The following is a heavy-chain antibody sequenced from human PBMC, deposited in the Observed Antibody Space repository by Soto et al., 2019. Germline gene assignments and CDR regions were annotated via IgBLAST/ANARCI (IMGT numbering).Heavy chain of an antibody. D-gene: IGHD3-16*02. CDR2: INPNSGGT. Sequence: ASVKVSCKASGYTFTGYYMHWVRQAPGQGLEWMGWINPNSGGTNYAQKFQGRVTMTRDTSISTAYMELSRLRSDDTAMYYCARDLIYDYVWGSYRPPSGIDYWGQGTLVTVSS. CDR3: ARDLIYDYVWGSYRPPSGIDY. J-gene: IGHJ4*02. V-gene: IGHV1-2*02. CDR1: GYTFTGYY.